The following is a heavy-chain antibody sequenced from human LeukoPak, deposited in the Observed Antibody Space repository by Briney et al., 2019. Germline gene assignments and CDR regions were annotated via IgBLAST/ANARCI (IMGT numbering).Heavy chain of an antibody. D-gene: IGHD4/OR15-4a*01. CDR2: IYRGGT. CDR3: AKSSWCYRA. J-gene: IGHJ4*02. CDR1: GDSIGSNY. Sequence: SETLTLTCTVSGDSIGSNYWRWIRQPAGKGLEWIGRIYRGGTNYNPSPKSRVTISVDKSKNKFSLKLISMTPADPAMYYCAKSSWCYRAWGQG. V-gene: IGHV4-4*07.